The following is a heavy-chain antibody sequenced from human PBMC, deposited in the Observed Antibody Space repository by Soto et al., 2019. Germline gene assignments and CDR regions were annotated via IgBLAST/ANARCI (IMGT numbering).Heavy chain of an antibody. Sequence: ASVKVSCKASGGTFSSYAISWVRQAPGQGLEWMGGIIANNGTANYAQKLQGRVTMTADTSKSTAYMELRSLRSDDTAVYYCAREGEGGWFTNYYYYYYGMDVWGQGTTVTVSS. J-gene: IGHJ6*02. CDR1: GGTFSSYA. V-gene: IGHV1-69*06. D-gene: IGHD6-19*01. CDR2: IIANNGTA. CDR3: AREGEGGWFTNYYYYYYGMDV.